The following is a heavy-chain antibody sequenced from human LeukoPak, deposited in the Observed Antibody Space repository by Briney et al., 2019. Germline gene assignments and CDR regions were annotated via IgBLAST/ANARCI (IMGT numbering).Heavy chain of an antibody. Sequence: SQTLSLTCTVSGGSISSGGYYWSWIRQHPGKGLEWIGYIYYSGSTYYNPSLKSRVTISVDTSKNQFSLKLSSVTAAHTAVYYCARTAYSSGWYWDWFDPWGQGTLVTVSS. J-gene: IGHJ5*02. D-gene: IGHD6-19*01. V-gene: IGHV4-31*03. CDR1: GGSISSGGYY. CDR2: IYYSGST. CDR3: ARTAYSSGWYWDWFDP.